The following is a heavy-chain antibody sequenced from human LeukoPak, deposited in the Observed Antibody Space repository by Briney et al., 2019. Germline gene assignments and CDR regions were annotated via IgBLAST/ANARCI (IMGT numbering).Heavy chain of an antibody. CDR2: ISSSGSGGNT. J-gene: IGHJ4*02. CDR3: SLGGDDYGGQRFDY. V-gene: IGHV3-64D*06. Sequence: GGSLRLSCAASGFAFSSYGMHWARQAPGKGLEWVSGISSSGSGGNTYYADSVKGRFTISRDNSKNTLYLQMSSLRAEDTAVYYCSLGGDDYGGQRFDYWGQGTLVTVSS. CDR1: GFAFSSYG. D-gene: IGHD4-23*01.